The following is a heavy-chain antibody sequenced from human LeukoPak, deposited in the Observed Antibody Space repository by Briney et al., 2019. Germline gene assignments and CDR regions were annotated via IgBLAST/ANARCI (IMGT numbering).Heavy chain of an antibody. J-gene: IGHJ4*02. CDR2: ISYDGSNK. D-gene: IGHD3-16*02. CDR3: ARDPGDYVWGSYRPTYYFDY. V-gene: IGHV3-30*04. Sequence: PGGSLRLSCAASGFTFSSYAMHWVRQAPGKGLEWVAVISYDGSNKYYADSVKGRFTISRDNSKNTLYLQMNSLRAEDTAVYYCARDPGDYVWGSYRPTYYFDYWSQGTLVTVSS. CDR1: GFTFSSYA.